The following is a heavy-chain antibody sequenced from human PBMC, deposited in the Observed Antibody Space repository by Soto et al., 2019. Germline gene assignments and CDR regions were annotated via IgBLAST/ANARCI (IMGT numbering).Heavy chain of an antibody. CDR1: GFTFSSYS. J-gene: IGHJ4*02. Sequence: EVQLVESGGGLVKPGGSLRLSCAASGFTFSSYSMNWVCQAPGKGLEWVSSISSSSSYIYYADSVKGRFTISRDNAKNSLYLQMNSLRAEDTAVYYCARAESVDTAMALDYWGQGTLVTVSS. V-gene: IGHV3-21*01. CDR2: ISSSSSYI. D-gene: IGHD5-18*01. CDR3: ARAESVDTAMALDY.